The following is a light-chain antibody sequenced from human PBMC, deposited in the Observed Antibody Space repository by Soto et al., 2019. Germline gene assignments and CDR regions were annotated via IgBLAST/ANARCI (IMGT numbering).Light chain of an antibody. J-gene: IGLJ1*01. Sequence: QSVLTQPASVSGSPGQSITISCTGTTSDVGGFNFVSRYQQHPGKALRLMIYEVTYRTSGVSSRFSGSKSGNTASLTISGLQAEDEADYYCSSFTSYTSQYVFGTGTKLTVL. CDR3: SSFTSYTSQYV. CDR2: EVT. V-gene: IGLV2-14*01. CDR1: TSDVGGFNF.